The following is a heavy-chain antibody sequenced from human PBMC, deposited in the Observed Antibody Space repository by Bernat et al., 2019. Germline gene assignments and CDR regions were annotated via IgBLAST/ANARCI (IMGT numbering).Heavy chain of an antibody. CDR3: ARFRFVLSRSGGMDV. J-gene: IGHJ6*02. V-gene: IGHV2-70*15. CDR1: GFSLSTSGMC. Sequence: QVTLRESGPALVKPTQTLTLTCTFSGFSLSTSGMCVSWIRQPPGKALEWLARIDWDDDKYYSTSLKTRLTISKDTSKNQVVLTMTNMDPVDTATYYCARFRFVLSRSGGMDVWGQGTTVTVSS. D-gene: IGHD6-6*01. CDR2: IDWDDDK.